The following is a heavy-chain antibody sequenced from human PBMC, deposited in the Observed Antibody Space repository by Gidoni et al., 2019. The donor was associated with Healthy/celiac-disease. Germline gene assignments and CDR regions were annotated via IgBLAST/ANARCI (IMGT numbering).Heavy chain of an antibody. V-gene: IGHV3-23*01. D-gene: IGHD2-2*01. J-gene: IGHJ6*03. CDR1: GFTFSSYA. CDR2: ISGSGGST. CDR3: AKDLGVVVPYYYYMDV. Sequence: EVQLLESGGGLVQPGGSLRLSCAASGFTFSSYAMSWVRQAPGKGLEWVSAISGSGGSTYYADSVKGRFTISRDNSKNTLYLQMNSLRAEDTAVYYCAKDLGVVVPYYYYMDVWGKGTTVTVSS.